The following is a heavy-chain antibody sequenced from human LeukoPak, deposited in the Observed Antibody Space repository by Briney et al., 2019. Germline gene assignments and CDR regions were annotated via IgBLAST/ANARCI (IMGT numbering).Heavy chain of an antibody. Sequence: PGGSLRLSCAASGFTFSSYWMSWVRQAPGKGLEWVSVIYSGGSTYYADSVKGRFTISRDNSKNTLYLQMNSLRAEDTAVYYCARESSESGREAFDIWGQGTMVTVSS. D-gene: IGHD1-26*01. CDR2: IYSGGST. J-gene: IGHJ3*02. CDR1: GFTFSSYW. CDR3: ARESSESGREAFDI. V-gene: IGHV3-66*01.